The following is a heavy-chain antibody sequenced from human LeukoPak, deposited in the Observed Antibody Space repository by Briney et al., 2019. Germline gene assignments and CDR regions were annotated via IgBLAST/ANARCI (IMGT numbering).Heavy chain of an antibody. Sequence: SETLSLTCAVYGGSFSGYYWSWIRQPPGKGLEWIGEINHSGSTNYNPSLKSRVTISVDTSKNQFSLKLSSVTAADTAVYYCASNITRIAVAGSAFDIWGQGTKVTVSS. V-gene: IGHV4-34*01. CDR2: INHSGST. D-gene: IGHD6-19*01. CDR1: GGSFSGYY. J-gene: IGHJ3*02. CDR3: ASNITRIAVAGSAFDI.